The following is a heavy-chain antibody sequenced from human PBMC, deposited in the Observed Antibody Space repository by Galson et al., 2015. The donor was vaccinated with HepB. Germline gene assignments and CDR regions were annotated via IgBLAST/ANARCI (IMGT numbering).Heavy chain of an antibody. J-gene: IGHJ6*02. CDR1: GYTFTGYY. V-gene: IGHV1-2*04. CDR3: ARDLSKAAGTGYYYYYGMDV. CDR2: INPNSGGT. Sequence: SVKVSCKASGYTFTGYYMHWVRQAPGQGLEWMGWINPNSGGTNYAQKFQGWVTMTRDTSISTAYMELSRLRSDDTAVYYCARDLSKAAGTGYYYYYGMDVWGQGTTVTVSS. D-gene: IGHD6-13*01.